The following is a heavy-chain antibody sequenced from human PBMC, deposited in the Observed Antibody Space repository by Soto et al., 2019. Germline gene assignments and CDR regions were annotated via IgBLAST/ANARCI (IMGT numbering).Heavy chain of an antibody. V-gene: IGHV3-30*03. J-gene: IGHJ6*02. CDR3: VAEGNGMDV. CDR2: ISYDGSNK. Sequence: SLRLSCAASGFTFSSYGMHWVRQAPGKGLEWVAVISYDGSNKYYADSVKGRFTISRDDSKNTLYLQMNSLRAEDTAVYYCVAEGNGMDVWGQGTTVTVSS. CDR1: GFTFSSYG.